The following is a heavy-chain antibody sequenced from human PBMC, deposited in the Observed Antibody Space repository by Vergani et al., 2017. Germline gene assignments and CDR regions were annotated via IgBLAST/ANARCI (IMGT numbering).Heavy chain of an antibody. D-gene: IGHD1-14*01. J-gene: IGHJ5*02. CDR1: GFTFSSFG. CDR2: VWFDGNNK. Sequence: QVHLVESGGGVVQPGGSLRLSCTASGFTFSSFGMHWVRQAPGKGLEWLGLVWFDGNNKYYADSVKGRFTISRDNSKSTMYLQMNSLRDEDTGVYYCARDLRLLYNRFDPWGQGTLVTVSS. CDR3: ARDLRLLYNRFDP. V-gene: IGHV3-33*01.